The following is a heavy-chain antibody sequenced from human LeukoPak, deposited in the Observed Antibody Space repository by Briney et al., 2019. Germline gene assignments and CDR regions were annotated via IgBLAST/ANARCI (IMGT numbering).Heavy chain of an antibody. V-gene: IGHV1-8*01. CDR3: ARGLTMVRGVIIPY. Sequence: GASVKVSCKASGYTFTSYDINWVRQATGQGLGWMGWMNPNSGNTGYAQKFQGRVTMTRNTSISTAYMELSSLRSEDTAVYYCARGLTMVRGVIIPYWGQGTLVTVSS. CDR1: GYTFTSYD. CDR2: MNPNSGNT. J-gene: IGHJ4*02. D-gene: IGHD3-10*01.